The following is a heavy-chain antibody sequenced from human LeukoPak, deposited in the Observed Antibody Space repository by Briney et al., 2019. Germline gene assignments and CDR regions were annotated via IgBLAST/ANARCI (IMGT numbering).Heavy chain of an antibody. CDR1: GFTFSSYW. Sequence: GGSLRLSCAASGFTFSSYWMSWVRQAPGKGLEWVANIKQDGSEKYYVDSVKGRFTISRDNAKNSLYLQMNSLRAEDTAVYYCAREGSGSYVRAFDIWGQGTIVTVSS. J-gene: IGHJ3*02. D-gene: IGHD1-26*01. V-gene: IGHV3-7*01. CDR3: AREGSGSYVRAFDI. CDR2: IKQDGSEK.